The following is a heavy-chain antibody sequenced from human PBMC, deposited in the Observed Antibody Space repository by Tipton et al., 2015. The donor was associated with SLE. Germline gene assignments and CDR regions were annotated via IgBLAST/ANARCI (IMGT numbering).Heavy chain of an antibody. V-gene: IGHV4-39*07. CDR3: TRHDYFASGRVY. CDR1: GGSISSYS. J-gene: IGHJ4*02. D-gene: IGHD3-10*01. Sequence: TLSLTCTVSGGSISSYSWGWIRQPPGKGLEWIGSINYSGTTSYNPSLKSRAISVDTSKNQFSLKLSSVTAADTAVYYCTRHDYFASGRVYWGQGTLVTVSS. CDR2: INYSGTT.